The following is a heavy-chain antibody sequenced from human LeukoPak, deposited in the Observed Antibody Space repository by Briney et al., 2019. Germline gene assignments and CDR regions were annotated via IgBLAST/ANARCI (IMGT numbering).Heavy chain of an antibody. J-gene: IGHJ6*03. V-gene: IGHV4-34*01. D-gene: IGHD6-13*01. CDR1: GGSFSGYY. CDR3: ARLRPYSSSWFYYYMDV. CDR2: INHSGST. Sequence: SETLSLTCAVYGGSFSGYYWSWIRQPPGKGREWIGEINHSGSTNYNPSLKSRVTTSVDTSKNQFSLKLSSVTAADTAVYYCARLRPYSSSWFYYYMDVWGKGTTVTISS.